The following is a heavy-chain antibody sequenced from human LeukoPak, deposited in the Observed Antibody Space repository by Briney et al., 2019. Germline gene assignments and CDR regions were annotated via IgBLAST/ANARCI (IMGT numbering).Heavy chain of an antibody. V-gene: IGHV3-30*03. CDR3: AREYYDSSGYYYYYGMDV. CDR1: GFTFSSYG. D-gene: IGHD3-22*01. J-gene: IGHJ6*02. CDR2: ISYDGSNK. Sequence: PGGSLRLSCAASGFTFSSYGMHWVRQAPGKGLEWVAVISYDGSNKYYADSVKGRFTISRDNSKNTLYLQMNSLRAEDTAVYYCAREYYDSSGYYYYYGMDVWGQGTTVTVSS.